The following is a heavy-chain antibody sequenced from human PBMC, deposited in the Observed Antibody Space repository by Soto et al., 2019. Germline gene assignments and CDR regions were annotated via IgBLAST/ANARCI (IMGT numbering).Heavy chain of an antibody. CDR1: GYTFTSYG. CDR2: ISAYNGNT. CDR3: ARVYDVFWSGYLNWFDP. Sequence: GASVKVSCKASGYTFTSYGISWVRQAPGQGLEWMGWISAYNGNTNYAQKLQGRVTMTTGTSTSTAYMELRSLRSDDTAVYYCARVYDVFWSGYLNWFDPWGQGSLVTVSS. V-gene: IGHV1-18*01. J-gene: IGHJ5*02. D-gene: IGHD3-3*01.